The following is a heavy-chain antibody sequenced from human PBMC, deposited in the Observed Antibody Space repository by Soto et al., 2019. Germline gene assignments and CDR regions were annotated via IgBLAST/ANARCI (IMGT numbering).Heavy chain of an antibody. CDR3: ARGPGIAFYYYYYYMDV. CDR1: GFTFSSYG. J-gene: IGHJ6*03. Sequence: GSLRLSCAASGFTFSSYGMHWVRQAPGKGLEWVAVIWYDGSNKYYADSVKGRFTISRDNSKNTLYLQMNSLRAEDTAVYYCARGPGIAFYYYYYYMDVWGKGTTVTVSS. D-gene: IGHD6-13*01. CDR2: IWYDGSNK. V-gene: IGHV3-33*01.